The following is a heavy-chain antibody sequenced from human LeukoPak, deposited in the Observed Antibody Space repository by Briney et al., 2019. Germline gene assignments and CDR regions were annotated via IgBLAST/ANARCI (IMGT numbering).Heavy chain of an antibody. D-gene: IGHD5-24*01. V-gene: IGHV5-51*01. CDR3: ARRRDGYNYGNWFDP. CDR1: GYIFTSYW. J-gene: IGHJ5*02. Sequence: GESLKISCKGSGYIFTSYWIGWVRQMPGKGLEWMGIIYPGDSDTRYSPSFQGQVTISADKSISTAYLQWSSLKASDTAMYYCARRRDGYNYGNWFDPWGQGTLVTVSS. CDR2: IYPGDSDT.